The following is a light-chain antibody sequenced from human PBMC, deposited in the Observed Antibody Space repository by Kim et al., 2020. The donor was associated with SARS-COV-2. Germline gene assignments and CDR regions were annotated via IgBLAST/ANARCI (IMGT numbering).Light chain of an antibody. V-gene: IGKV1-39*01. CDR1: QSISSY. J-gene: IGKJ2*01. Sequence: DIQMTQSPSSLSASVGDRVTITCRASQSISSYLNWYQRKPGTAPKLLIYTASSLQSGVPSRFSGSGSGTDFTLTISSLQPEDFATYYCQQSYSTPTFGQGTKLEI. CDR3: QQSYSTPT. CDR2: TAS.